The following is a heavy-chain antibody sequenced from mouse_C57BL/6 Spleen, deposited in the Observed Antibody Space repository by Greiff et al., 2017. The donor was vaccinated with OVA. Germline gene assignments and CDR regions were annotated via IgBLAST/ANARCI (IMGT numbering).Heavy chain of an antibody. CDR2: INYDGSST. Sequence: EVKLMESEGGLVQPGSSMKLSCTASGFTFSDYYMAWVRQVPEKGLEWVANINYDGSSTYYLDSLKSRFIISRDNAKNILYLQMSSLKSEDTATYYCARERDYYGSYWYCDVWGTGTTVTVSS. V-gene: IGHV5-16*01. CDR3: ARERDYYGSYWYCDV. D-gene: IGHD1-1*01. CDR1: GFTFSDYY. J-gene: IGHJ1*03.